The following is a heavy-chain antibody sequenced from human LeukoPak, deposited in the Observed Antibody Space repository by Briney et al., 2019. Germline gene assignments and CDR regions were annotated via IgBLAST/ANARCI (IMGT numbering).Heavy chain of an antibody. CDR1: GFTFSSNT. V-gene: IGHV3-48*01. J-gene: IGHJ4*02. CDR2: ISSSRGTI. D-gene: IGHD4-17*01. CDR3: ARDLDYAFDY. Sequence: PGGPLRLSCAASGFTFSSNTMNWVRQAPGKGLEWVSYISSSRGTIYYADSVKGRFTISRDNAKNSLYLQMNSLRAEDTAVYYCARDLDYAFDYWGQGTLVTVSS.